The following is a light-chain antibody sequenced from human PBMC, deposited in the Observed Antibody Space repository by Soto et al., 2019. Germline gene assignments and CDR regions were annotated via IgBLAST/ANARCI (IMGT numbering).Light chain of an antibody. J-gene: IGKJ4*02. Sequence: EVVMSQALATLCVSPGAGATLSCRASQGIGDTLAGDQHQPDQTPRLLIEDTFTRATGIPTRFSGSMSGAEIPHSINSLQYYDVTVYYCHDYYNYPLKCGRGT. CDR2: DTF. CDR1: QGIGDT. V-gene: IGKV3-15*01. CDR3: HDYYNYPLK.